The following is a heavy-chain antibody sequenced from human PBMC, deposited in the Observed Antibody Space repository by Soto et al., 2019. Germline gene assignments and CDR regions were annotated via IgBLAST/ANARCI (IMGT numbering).Heavy chain of an antibody. J-gene: IGHJ4*02. D-gene: IGHD3-10*01. V-gene: IGHV3-33*01. Sequence: GGSLRLSCAASGFTFSSYGMHWVRQAPGKGLEWVAATWNDGSNKYYADSVKGRFTISRDNSKNMLYLQMNSLRADDTAVYYCARDFYGSGSDHVDYWGQGTLVTVSS. CDR1: GFTFSSYG. CDR2: TWNDGSNK. CDR3: ARDFYGSGSDHVDY.